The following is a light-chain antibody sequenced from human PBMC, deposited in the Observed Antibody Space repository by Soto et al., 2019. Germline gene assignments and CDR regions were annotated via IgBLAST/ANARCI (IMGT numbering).Light chain of an antibody. CDR3: QQYGSSPLT. V-gene: IGKV3-20*01. Sequence: EIVLTQSPGTLSLSPGERATLSCRASQSLSSSYLAWYPQKPGQAPRLLIYGASSRATGIPDRFSGGGSGTAFTLTISRLEPEDYAVYYCQQYGSSPLTFGGGTKVEIK. J-gene: IGKJ4*01. CDR2: GAS. CDR1: QSLSSSY.